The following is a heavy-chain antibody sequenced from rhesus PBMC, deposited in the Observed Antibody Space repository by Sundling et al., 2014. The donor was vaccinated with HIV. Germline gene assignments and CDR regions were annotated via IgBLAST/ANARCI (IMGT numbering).Heavy chain of an antibody. D-gene: IGHD2-2*01. CDR2: IWFDESKK. CDR1: GFTFRNFG. J-gene: IGHJ4*01. Sequence: EVQLVESGGGLVQPGGSLRLSCVVSGFTFRNFGMHWVRQAPGKGLEWVAIIWFDESKKYYGDSVKDRFTISRDNSKNILYLQMNSLKLEDTAVYYCVSAQKGYWGQGVLVTVSS. CDR3: VSAQKGY. V-gene: IGHV3-54*02.